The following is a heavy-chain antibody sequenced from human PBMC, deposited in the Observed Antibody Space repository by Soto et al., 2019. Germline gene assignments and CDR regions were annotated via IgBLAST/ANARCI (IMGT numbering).Heavy chain of an antibody. CDR3: TRSSLTGYYPYYYYGMDV. D-gene: IGHD3-9*01. V-gene: IGHV3-49*03. CDR2: IRSKAYGGTT. Sequence: PGGSLRLSCTASGFTFGDYAMSWFRQAPGKGLEWVGFIRSKAYGGTTEYAASVKGRFTISRDDSKSIAYLQMNSLKTEDTSVYYCTRSSLTGYYPYYYYGMDVWGQGTTGTVSS. CDR1: GFTFGDYA. J-gene: IGHJ6*02.